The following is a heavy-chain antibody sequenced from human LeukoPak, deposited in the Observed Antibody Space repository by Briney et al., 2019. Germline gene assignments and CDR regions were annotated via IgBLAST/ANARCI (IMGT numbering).Heavy chain of an antibody. CDR3: AKSLSSGWNPLYFDY. Sequence: PGGSLRLSCAASGFTFSSYGMHWVRQAPGKGLEWVAVISYDGSNKYYADSVKGRFTISRDNSKNTLYLQMNSLRAEDTAVYYCAKSLSSGWNPLYFDYWGQGTLVTVSS. J-gene: IGHJ4*02. CDR1: GFTFSSYG. V-gene: IGHV3-30*18. CDR2: ISYDGSNK. D-gene: IGHD6-19*01.